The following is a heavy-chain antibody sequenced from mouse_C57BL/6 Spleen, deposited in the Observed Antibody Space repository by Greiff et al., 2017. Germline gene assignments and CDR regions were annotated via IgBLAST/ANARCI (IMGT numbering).Heavy chain of an antibody. CDR1: GFTFSSYA. Sequence: DVMLVESGGGLVKPGGSLKLSCAASGFTFSSYAMSWVRQTPEKRLEWVATISDGGSYTYYPDNVKGRFTISRDNAKNNLYLQMSHLKSEDTAMYYCARRGNYYGSSYGYFDVWGTGTTVTVSS. CDR2: ISDGGSYT. CDR3: ARRGNYYGSSYGYFDV. J-gene: IGHJ1*03. V-gene: IGHV5-4*03. D-gene: IGHD1-1*01.